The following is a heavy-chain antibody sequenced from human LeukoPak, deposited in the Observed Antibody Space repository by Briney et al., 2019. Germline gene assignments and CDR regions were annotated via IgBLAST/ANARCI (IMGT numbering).Heavy chain of an antibody. CDR1: GFTFSSYA. Sequence: PGGSLRLSCAASGFTFSSYAMSWVRQAPGKGLEWVSAIGGSGGSTYYADSVKGRFTISRDNSKNTLYLQMNSLRAEDTAIYYCAKDARSFGGTYFDYWGQGIQVTVSS. D-gene: IGHD4-23*01. CDR3: AKDARSFGGTYFDY. CDR2: IGGSGGST. V-gene: IGHV3-23*01. J-gene: IGHJ4*02.